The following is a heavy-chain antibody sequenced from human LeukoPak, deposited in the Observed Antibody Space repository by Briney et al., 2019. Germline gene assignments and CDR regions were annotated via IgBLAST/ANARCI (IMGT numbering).Heavy chain of an antibody. CDR2: INHSGST. J-gene: IGHJ3*02. D-gene: IGHD1-26*01. CDR3: ARPQVGADFHDALDI. V-gene: IGHV4-34*01. Sequence: SETLSLTCAVYGGSFSGYYWSWIRQPPGKGLDWIGQINHSGSTNYNPSLKSRVTMSVDTSKNQFSLKLSSVTAADTAVYYCARPQVGADFHDALDIWGQGTMVTVSS. CDR1: GGSFSGYY.